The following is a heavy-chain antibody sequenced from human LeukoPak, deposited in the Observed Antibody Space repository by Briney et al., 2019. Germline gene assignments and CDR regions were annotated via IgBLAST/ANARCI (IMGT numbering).Heavy chain of an antibody. CDR2: IRMDGSEK. CDR1: GFTFSNYW. J-gene: IGHJ4*02. Sequence: GGSLRLSCAASGFTFSNYWMIWVRQAPGKRLEWVANIRMDGSEKYYVDSVKGRFTISRDNAKNTLYLQMNSLRAEDTAVYYCARGGAARPDYWGQGTLVTVSS. V-gene: IGHV3-7*01. CDR3: ARGGAARPDY. D-gene: IGHD6-6*01.